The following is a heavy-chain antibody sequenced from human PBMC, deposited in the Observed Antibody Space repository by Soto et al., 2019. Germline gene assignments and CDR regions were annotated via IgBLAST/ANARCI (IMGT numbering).Heavy chain of an antibody. Sequence: QVQLQESGPGLVEPSQTLSLTCSVSGASISSGDYYWTWIRQPPGKGLEWIGYIYSSGSTNYNPSLRSRVTMSKDTSKNQFSLNLISVTVADTAVYYCARRVTGGGERFDPWGQGTLVTVSS. CDR1: GASISSGDYY. V-gene: IGHV4-30-4*01. CDR3: ARRVTGGGERFDP. CDR2: IYSSGST. D-gene: IGHD7-27*01. J-gene: IGHJ5*02.